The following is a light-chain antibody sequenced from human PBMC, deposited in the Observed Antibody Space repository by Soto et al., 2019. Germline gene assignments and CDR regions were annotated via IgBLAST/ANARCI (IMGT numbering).Light chain of an antibody. V-gene: IGKV1-5*01. Sequence: VDRVTITFRASQTISSWLAWYQQKPGKAPNLLIYDASTLERGVPSRFSGTGSGTEFTLTIDRLQPDDFATYYCQQYHTSSITFGQGTRLEIK. J-gene: IGKJ5*01. CDR2: DAS. CDR1: QTISSW. CDR3: QQYHTSSIT.